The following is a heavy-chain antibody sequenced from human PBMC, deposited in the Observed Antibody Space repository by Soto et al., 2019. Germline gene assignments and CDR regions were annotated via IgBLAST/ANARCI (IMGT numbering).Heavy chain of an antibody. CDR3: ERTTPYGSETWWFDP. D-gene: IGHD3-10*01. J-gene: IGHJ5*02. Sequence: QVQLQESGPGLVKPSETLSLTCTVSGGSISSYYWSWIRQPPGKGLEWIGYIYYSGSTNYNPSLKSQVTITVKTSKTQLSLKLSSVTAEDTAVYYCERTTPYGSETWWFDPRGQGTLVTVSS. CDR2: IYYSGST. V-gene: IGHV4-59*08. CDR1: GGSISSYY.